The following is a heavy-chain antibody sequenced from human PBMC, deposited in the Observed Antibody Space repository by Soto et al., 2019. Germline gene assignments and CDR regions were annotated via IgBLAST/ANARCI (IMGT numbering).Heavy chain of an antibody. CDR1: GFPLSNYA. CDR3: ARGGLSSGWYFVGMDV. D-gene: IGHD6-19*01. J-gene: IGHJ6*02. Sequence: QVQMVESGGGVVQPGRSLRLSCAASGFPLSNYAMHWVRQAPGKGLEWGAVISYDGSNKYYADSVKGRFTISRDNSKNTLYLQMNSLRAEDTAVYYCARGGLSSGWYFVGMDVWGQGTTVTVSS. CDR2: ISYDGSNK. V-gene: IGHV3-30-3*01.